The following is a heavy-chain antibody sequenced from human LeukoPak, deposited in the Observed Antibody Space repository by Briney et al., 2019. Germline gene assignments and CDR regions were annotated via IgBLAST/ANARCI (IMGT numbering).Heavy chain of an antibody. D-gene: IGHD1-26*01. CDR3: ARGRLRYSGSSHFDY. CDR2: IYYSGST. CDR1: GGYISSYY. J-gene: IGHJ4*02. V-gene: IGHV4-59*01. Sequence: PSETLSLTCTVSGGYISSYYWSWIRQPPGKGLEWIGYIYYSGSTNYNPSLKSRVTISVDTSKNQFSLKLSSVTAADTAVYYCARGRLRYSGSSHFDYWGQGTLVTVSS.